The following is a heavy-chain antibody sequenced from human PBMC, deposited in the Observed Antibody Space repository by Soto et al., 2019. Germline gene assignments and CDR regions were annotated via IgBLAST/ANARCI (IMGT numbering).Heavy chain of an antibody. V-gene: IGHV3-23*01. Sequence: GGSLRLSCASSAISFNTYFLTLVRPAPGKGLEWVSTVTVTGGSTYYADSVKGRFTISRDRSNYTVSLLLNSLRVEDTAIYYCAGQRSPEGWFDPWGQGTLVTVSA. CDR3: AGQRSPEGWFDP. CDR1: AISFNTYF. J-gene: IGHJ5*02. D-gene: IGHD3-10*01. CDR2: VTVTGGST.